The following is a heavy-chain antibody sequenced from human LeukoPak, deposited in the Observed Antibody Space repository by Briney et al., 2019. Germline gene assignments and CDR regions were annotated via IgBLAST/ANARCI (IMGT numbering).Heavy chain of an antibody. CDR2: LSYNGHYY. V-gene: IGHV3-30*14. D-gene: IGHD3-9*01. J-gene: IGHJ5*02. Sequence: PGGSLRLSCAASGFTFSSYAMHWVRQSPGKGLEWVAALSYNGHYYYYANSLKGRFTISRDISKRTVYLQMNSLTTEDTAIYYCAKVADLLTNFPSSFAPWGKGPLAPVS. CDR1: GFTFSSYA. CDR3: AKVADLLTNFPSSFAP.